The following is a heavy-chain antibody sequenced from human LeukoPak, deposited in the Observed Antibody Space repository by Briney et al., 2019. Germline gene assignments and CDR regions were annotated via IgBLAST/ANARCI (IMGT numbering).Heavy chain of an antibody. J-gene: IGHJ6*02. CDR2: IYTSGST. CDR1: GGSISSYY. Sequence: SETLSLTCTVSGGSISSYYWSWIRQPAGKGLEWIGRIYTSGSTNYNPSLKSRVTMSVDTSKNQFSLKLSSVTAADPAVYYCARGGGYGDFWTYHYYYGMDVWGQGTTVTVSS. V-gene: IGHV4-4*07. CDR3: ARGGGYGDFWTYHYYYGMDV. D-gene: IGHD4-17*01.